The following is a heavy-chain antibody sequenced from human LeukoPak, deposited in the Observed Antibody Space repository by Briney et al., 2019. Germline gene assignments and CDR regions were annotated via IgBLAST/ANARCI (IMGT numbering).Heavy chain of an antibody. V-gene: IGHV4-4*07. D-gene: IGHD5-18*01. CDR3: ARDRGYSYGYWYFDL. CDR2: IYTSGSG. J-gene: IGHJ2*01. CDR1: GSSISIYY. Sequence: SETLSLTCTVSGSSISIYYWGWIPPPAGKGLEWIGRIYTSGSGNYSPSLKSRVTMSVDTSKNQFSLKLSSVTAADTAVYYCARDRGYSYGYWYFDLWGRGTLVTVSS.